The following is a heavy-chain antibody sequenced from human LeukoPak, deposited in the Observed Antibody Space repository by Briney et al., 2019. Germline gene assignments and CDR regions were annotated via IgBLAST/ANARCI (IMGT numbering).Heavy chain of an antibody. J-gene: IGHJ4*02. CDR3: ARYTFGGVIVIDY. CDR2: IKQDGSEK. CDR1: GFTFSSYW. V-gene: IGHV3-7*01. D-gene: IGHD3-16*02. Sequence: GGSLRLSCAASGFTFSSYWMSWDRQAPGKGLEWVANIKQDGSEKYYVDSVKGRFTISRDNAKNSLYLQMNSLRAEDTAVYYCARYTFGGVIVIDYWGQGTLVTVSS.